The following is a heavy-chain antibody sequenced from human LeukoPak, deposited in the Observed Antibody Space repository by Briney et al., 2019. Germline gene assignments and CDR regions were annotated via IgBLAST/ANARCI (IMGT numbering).Heavy chain of an antibody. V-gene: IGHV4-34*01. Sequence: ASETLSLTCAVSGGPFSHYYWNWIRQSPGKGLEWIGEITHTRRTNYNPVLRSRVTTSVDTSRNQFSLKLRSMTAADTAVYYCARGGRWESYSAFDIWGQGTTVSVSS. CDR3: ARGGRWESYSAFDI. J-gene: IGHJ3*02. CDR1: GGPFSHYY. CDR2: ITHTRRT. D-gene: IGHD1-26*01.